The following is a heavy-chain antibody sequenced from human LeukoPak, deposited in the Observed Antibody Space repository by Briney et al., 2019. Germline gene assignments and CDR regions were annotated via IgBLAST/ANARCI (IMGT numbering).Heavy chain of an antibody. CDR3: ARITFVVEGYGMDV. CDR1: GGSISSYY. D-gene: IGHD2-21*01. CDR2: IYYSGST. J-gene: IGHJ6*02. Sequence: SEALSLTCTVSGGSISSYYWSWIRQPPGKGLEWIGYIYYSGSTNYNPSLKSRVTISVDTSKNQFSLSLSSVTAADTAVYYCARITFVVEGYGMDVWGQGTTVTVSS. V-gene: IGHV4-59*08.